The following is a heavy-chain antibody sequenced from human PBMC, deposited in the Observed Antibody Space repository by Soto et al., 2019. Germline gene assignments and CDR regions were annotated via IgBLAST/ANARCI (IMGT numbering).Heavy chain of an antibody. CDR2: IILLHNTP. V-gene: IGHV1-69*06. J-gene: IGHJ6*02. D-gene: IGHD1-20*01. CDR1: GGAFTNLA. CDR3: ASWSNWNPLYYDGLDV. Sequence: QVQLLQPGLRWKSLGSSVKAPSKVPGGAFTNLALTWVPHGPGQSFKWRGGIILLHNTPNNPLKFLGRVTVTADISSTTVYMELNRLTSDDTATYYCASWSNWNPLYYDGLDVWGQGTTVTVSS.